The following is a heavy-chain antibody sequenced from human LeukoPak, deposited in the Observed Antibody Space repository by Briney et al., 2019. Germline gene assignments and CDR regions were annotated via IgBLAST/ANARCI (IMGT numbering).Heavy chain of an antibody. CDR2: IYSGGST. Sequence: GGSLRLSCAASGFTVSSNYMSWVGQAPGKGLEWVSVIYSGGSTYYADSVKGRFTISRDNSKNTLYLQMNSLRAEDTAVYYCARGNEVTSLDYWGQGTLVTVSS. J-gene: IGHJ4*02. D-gene: IGHD2-21*02. CDR1: GFTVSSNY. V-gene: IGHV3-53*01. CDR3: ARGNEVTSLDY.